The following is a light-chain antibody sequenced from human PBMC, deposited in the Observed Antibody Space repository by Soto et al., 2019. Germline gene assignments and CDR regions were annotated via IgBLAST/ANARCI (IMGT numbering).Light chain of an antibody. CDR3: GADHGSGSNFVV. CDR1: SGYSNYK. CDR2: VGTGGIVG. Sequence: QAVVTQPPSASASLGASVTLTCTLSSGYSNYKVDWYQQRPGKGPRFGMRVGTGGIVGSKGDGIPDRFSVLGSGLNRYLTIKNIQEEDESEYHGGADHGSGSNFVVFGGGTKLTVL. V-gene: IGLV9-49*01. J-gene: IGLJ2*01.